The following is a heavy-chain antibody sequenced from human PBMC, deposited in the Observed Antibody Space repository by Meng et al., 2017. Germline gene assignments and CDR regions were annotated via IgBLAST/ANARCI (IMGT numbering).Heavy chain of an antibody. CDR2: INPSGDST. Sequence: QVQLVQAGAEVKKPVASVKVSCRTSGYTFSSYYMRWVRQAPGQGLEWMGLINPSGDSTSYVQKFQGRVTMTRDTSTSTVYMELSSLRSEDTAVYYCAREFRGTFYFDYWGQGSLVTVSS. D-gene: IGHD1-1*01. CDR1: GYTFSSYY. J-gene: IGHJ4*02. V-gene: IGHV1-46*01. CDR3: AREFRGTFYFDY.